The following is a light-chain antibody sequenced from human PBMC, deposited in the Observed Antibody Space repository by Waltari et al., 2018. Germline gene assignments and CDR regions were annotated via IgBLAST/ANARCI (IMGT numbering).Light chain of an antibody. V-gene: IGKV1-5*03. CDR2: KAS. CDR3: QQYDRFSAT. CDR1: QSIDNW. Sequence: DIQMTKSPSTLSASVGDRVTITCRASQSIDNWLAWYQQKPGKAPKLLIYKASRLESGVPSRFSGSGSGAEFTLTISSLQPDDSATYYCQQYDRFSATIGQGTQVEIK. J-gene: IGKJ1*01.